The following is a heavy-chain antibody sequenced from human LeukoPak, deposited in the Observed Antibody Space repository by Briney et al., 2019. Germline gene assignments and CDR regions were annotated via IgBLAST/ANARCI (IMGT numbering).Heavy chain of an antibody. V-gene: IGHV1-2*02. CDR1: GYTFTGYY. CDR2: INPNSGGT. D-gene: IGHD3-10*01. J-gene: IGHJ5*02. CDR3: ARAPTAFTMVRGVLRGAGNNWFDP. Sequence: GASVKVSCKASGYTFTGYYMHWVRQAPGQGLKWMGWINPNSGGTNYAQKFQGRVTMTRDTSISTAYMELSRLRSDDTAVYYCARAPTAFTMVRGVLRGAGNNWFDPWGQGTLVTVSS.